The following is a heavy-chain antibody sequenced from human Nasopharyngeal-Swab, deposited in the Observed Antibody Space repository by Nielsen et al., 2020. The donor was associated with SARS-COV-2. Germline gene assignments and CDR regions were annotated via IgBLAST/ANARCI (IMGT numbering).Heavy chain of an antibody. CDR1: GFTFSSYE. Sequence: GSLRLSCAASGFTFSSYEMNWVRQAPGKGLEWVSYISSSGSTIYYADSVKGRFTISRDNAKNSLYLQMNSLRAEDTAVYYCARDVGRQWLDWGQGTLVTVSS. V-gene: IGHV3-48*03. J-gene: IGHJ4*02. CDR3: ARDVGRQWLD. D-gene: IGHD6-19*01. CDR2: ISSSGSTI.